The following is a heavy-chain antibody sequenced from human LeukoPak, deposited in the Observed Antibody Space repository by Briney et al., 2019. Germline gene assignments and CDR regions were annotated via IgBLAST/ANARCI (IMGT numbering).Heavy chain of an antibody. CDR1: GFAFSTYS. CDR2: LTSSSSYI. J-gene: IGHJ4*02. Sequence: GGSLRLSCAASGFAFSTYSMNWVRQAPGKGLEWVSTLTSSSSYIYYADSVKGRFTISRDNSKNSLYLQMNSLRAEDTAVYYCARVGLDFWSGYHSDYWGQGTLVTVSS. CDR3: ARVGLDFWSGYHSDY. D-gene: IGHD3-3*01. V-gene: IGHV3-21*01.